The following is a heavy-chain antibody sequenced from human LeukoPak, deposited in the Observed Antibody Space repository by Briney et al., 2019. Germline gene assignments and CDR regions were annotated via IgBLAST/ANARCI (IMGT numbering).Heavy chain of an antibody. V-gene: IGHV3-48*01. Sequence: RGSLRLSCAASGFTFSSYSMNWVRQAPGKGLEWVSYISSSSSTIYYADSVKGRFTISRDNAKNSLYLQMNSLRAEDTAVYYCARGVPDAIGYFQHWGQGTLVTVSS. CDR2: ISSSSSTI. J-gene: IGHJ1*01. CDR1: GFTFSSYS. D-gene: IGHD2-2*01. CDR3: ARGVPDAIGYFQH.